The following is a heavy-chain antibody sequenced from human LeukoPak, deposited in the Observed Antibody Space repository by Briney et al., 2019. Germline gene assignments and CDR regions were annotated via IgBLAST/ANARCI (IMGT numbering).Heavy chain of an antibody. CDR3: ARCLGELSFDY. D-gene: IGHD3-16*02. CDR2: IYYSGST. J-gene: IGHJ4*02. CDR1: GGSLSSYY. V-gene: IGHV4-59*01. Sequence: SETLSLTCTVSGGSLSSYYWSWIRQPPGKGLERIGYIYYSGSTNYNPSLKSRVTISVDTSKNQFSLKLSSVTAADTAVYYCARCLGELSFDYWGQGTLVTVSS.